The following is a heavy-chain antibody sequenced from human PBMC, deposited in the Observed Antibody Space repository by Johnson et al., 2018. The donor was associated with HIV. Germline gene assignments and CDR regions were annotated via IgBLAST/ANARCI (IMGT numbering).Heavy chain of an antibody. CDR3: AREFGDYYDSSGISGAFDI. Sequence: QVQLVESGGGVVQPGRSLRLSCAASGFTFSSYAMHWVRQAPGKGLEWGAVISYDGSNKYYADSVKGRFTISRDNSKNTLYLQMISLRAEDTAVYYCAREFGDYYDSSGISGAFDIWGQGTMVTVSS. J-gene: IGHJ3*02. CDR1: GFTFSSYA. D-gene: IGHD3-22*01. CDR2: ISYDGSNK. V-gene: IGHV3-30*04.